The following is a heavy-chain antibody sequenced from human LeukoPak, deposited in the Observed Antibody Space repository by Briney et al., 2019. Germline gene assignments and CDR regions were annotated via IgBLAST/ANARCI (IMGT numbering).Heavy chain of an antibody. V-gene: IGHV3-74*01. CDR3: VRDPRGDGSSTFGY. J-gene: IGHJ4*02. CDR1: GFIFTSHW. CDR2: INGDGSRR. D-gene: IGHD1-26*01. Sequence: GSLRLSCAASGFIFTSHWMFWVRQVPGKGLVWVSRINGDGSRREYADSVKGRFTISRDNAKNTLYLQMNSLSAEDTGLYYCVRDPRGDGSSTFGYWGQGTLVTFSS.